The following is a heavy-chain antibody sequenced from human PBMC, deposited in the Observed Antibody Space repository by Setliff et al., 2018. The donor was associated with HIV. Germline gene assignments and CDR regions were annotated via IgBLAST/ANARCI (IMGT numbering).Heavy chain of an antibody. J-gene: IGHJ4*02. CDR3: ALTLAAQLVGLN. CDR1: GYTFTSYG. Sequence: ASVKVSCKASGYTFTSYGMNWVRQVPGQGLEWMGWINNHNDNTNYAQKFQDRVTMTTDTSTTTAYMELRSLRPDDPAVYYCALTLAAQLVGLNWGQGTAVTVS. D-gene: IGHD6-13*01. V-gene: IGHV1-18*01. CDR2: INNHNDNT.